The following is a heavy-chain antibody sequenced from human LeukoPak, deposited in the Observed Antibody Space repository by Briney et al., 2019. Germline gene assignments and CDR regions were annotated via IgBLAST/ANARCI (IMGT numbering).Heavy chain of an antibody. CDR2: ISAYNGNT. CDR1: GYTFTSYG. D-gene: IGHD6-13*01. CDR3: ARDGYSSSWYSNNWFDP. J-gene: IGHJ5*02. Sequence: ASVKVSCKASGYTFTSYGISWVRQAPGQGLEWMGWISAYNGNTNYAQKLLGRVTMTTDTSTSTAYMELRSLRSNDTAVYYCARDGYSSSWYSNNWFDPWGQGTLVTVSS. V-gene: IGHV1-18*01.